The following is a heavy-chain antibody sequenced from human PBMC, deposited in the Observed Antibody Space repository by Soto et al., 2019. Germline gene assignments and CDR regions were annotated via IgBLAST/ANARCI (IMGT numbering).Heavy chain of an antibody. CDR2: IKIKTDGGTT. J-gene: IGHJ4*02. CDR3: TTPNMTQAN. CDR1: GFTFSNPW. Sequence: EVQLVESGGGLVKPGGSLRLSCAASGFTFSNPWMSWVRQAPGKGLEWVGRIKIKTDGGTTDYAAPVKGRFTISRDDSKNTLYLQMNSLKTEDTAVYYCTTPNMTQANWGQGTLVTVSS. V-gene: IGHV3-15*01.